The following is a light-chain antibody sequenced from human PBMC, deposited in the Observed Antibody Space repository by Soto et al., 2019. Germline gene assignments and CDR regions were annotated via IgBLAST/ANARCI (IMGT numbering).Light chain of an antibody. CDR3: QQYGVSPLT. CDR1: QSVTVNS. Sequence: EILLPQSPSTLSLSPGEGVTLSCRASQSVTVNSLAWYQQKPGQAPRLLIYAASTRAAAVPDRFTGSGSGTDFALTISRLEPEDFGLYYCQQYGVSPLTSAPGAKVDIK. V-gene: IGKV3-20*01. J-gene: IGKJ3*01. CDR2: AAS.